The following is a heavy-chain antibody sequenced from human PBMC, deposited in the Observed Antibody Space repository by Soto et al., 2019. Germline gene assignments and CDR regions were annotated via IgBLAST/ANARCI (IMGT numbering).Heavy chain of an antibody. CDR2: ISDRGDI. D-gene: IGHD4-4*01. V-gene: IGHV4-59*12. CDR1: GISITSSY. CDR3: ARVRYSDNWHGLIDY. Sequence: PSETLSLTCTVSGISITSSYWDWFRQSPGKGLEWIGQISDRGDINYNPPLESRVAISTGTSKNQVSLHLNSVTAGDTAVYFCARVRYSDNWHGLIDYWGQGTLVTVSS. J-gene: IGHJ4*02.